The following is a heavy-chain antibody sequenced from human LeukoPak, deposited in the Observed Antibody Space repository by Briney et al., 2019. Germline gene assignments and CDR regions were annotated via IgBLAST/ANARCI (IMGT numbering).Heavy chain of an antibody. CDR1: GFTFSTYS. Sequence: GGSLRLSCTASGFTFSTYSMHWVRQAPGKGLEWISAISGSGGSTYYADSVKGRFTISRDNSKNTLYLQMNSLRAEDTAVYYCAKDLGDLPDYWGQGTLVTVSS. V-gene: IGHV3-23*01. J-gene: IGHJ4*02. D-gene: IGHD3-10*01. CDR2: ISGSGGST. CDR3: AKDLGDLPDY.